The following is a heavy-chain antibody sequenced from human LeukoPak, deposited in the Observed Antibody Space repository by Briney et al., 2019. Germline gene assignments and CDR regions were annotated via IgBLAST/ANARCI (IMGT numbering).Heavy chain of an antibody. V-gene: IGHV3-30*02. CDR2: IRYDGSNK. CDR3: AKVRTGHTAHPEALDY. D-gene: IGHD5-18*01. CDR1: GFTFSSYG. Sequence: GGSLRLSCAASGFTFSSYGMHWVRQAPGRGLEWVAFIRYDGSNKYYADSVKGRFTISRDNAKNSLYLQMNSLRAEDTALYYCAKVRTGHTAHPEALDYWGQGTLVTVSS. J-gene: IGHJ4*02.